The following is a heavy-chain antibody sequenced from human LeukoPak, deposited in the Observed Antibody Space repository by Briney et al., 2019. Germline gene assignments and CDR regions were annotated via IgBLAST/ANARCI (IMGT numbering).Heavy chain of an antibody. D-gene: IGHD3-10*01. CDR1: GFTFSSYA. Sequence: TGGSLRPSCAASGFTFSSYAMHWVRQAPGKGLEYVSAISSNGGSTYYANSVKGRFTISRDNSKNTLYLQMGSLRAEDMAVYYCARDPVGTFGELLPDYWGQGTLVTVSS. CDR2: ISSNGGST. J-gene: IGHJ4*02. V-gene: IGHV3-64*01. CDR3: ARDPVGTFGELLPDY.